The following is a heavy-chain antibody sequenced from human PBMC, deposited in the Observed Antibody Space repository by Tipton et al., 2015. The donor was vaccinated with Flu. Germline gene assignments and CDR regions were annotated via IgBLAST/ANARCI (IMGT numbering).Heavy chain of an antibody. CDR2: ISTSGGVT. CDR3: AKLASLYYDGRHDAFDI. CDR1: GFTFSSYA. D-gene: IGHD3-22*01. Sequence: SLRLSCAASGFTFSSYAMTWVRQAPGKGLEWVSTISTSGGVTYYADSVKGRFTISRDNSKNTLYLQMNSLRAEDTAVYYCAKLASLYYDGRHDAFDIWGQGTMVTVSS. J-gene: IGHJ3*02. V-gene: IGHV3-23*01.